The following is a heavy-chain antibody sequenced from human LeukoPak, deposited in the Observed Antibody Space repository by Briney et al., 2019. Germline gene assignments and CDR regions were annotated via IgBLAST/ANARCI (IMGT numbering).Heavy chain of an antibody. CDR2: IYHSRTT. CDR3: ARSFEYSSSFRPPAY. V-gene: IGHV4-4*02. CDR1: GGSISSSNW. J-gene: IGHJ4*02. D-gene: IGHD6-6*01. Sequence: SETLSLTCAVSGGSISSSNWWSWVRQPPGKGLEWIGEIYHSRTTNYNPSLKNRVTISVDKSKNQFSLKLSSVTAADTAVYYCARSFEYSSSFRPPAYWGQGTLVTVSS.